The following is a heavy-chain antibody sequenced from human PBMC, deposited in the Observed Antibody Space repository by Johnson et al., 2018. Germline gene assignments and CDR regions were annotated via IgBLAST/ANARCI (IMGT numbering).Heavy chain of an antibody. CDR2: IYERGGP. CDR1: GVSLSLHQ. V-gene: IGHV4-59*11. Sequence: QVQLQESGPGLVKPSETLSLICTVSGVSLSLHQWNWIRQPPGKGLEWIGVIYERGGPNYNPSLNRRSTISLGASKNQFSLKLSSVTAADTAVYYCARESFSITAGNDGFDIWGQGTMVTVSS. CDR3: ARESFSITAGNDGFDI. J-gene: IGHJ3*02. D-gene: IGHD6-13*01.